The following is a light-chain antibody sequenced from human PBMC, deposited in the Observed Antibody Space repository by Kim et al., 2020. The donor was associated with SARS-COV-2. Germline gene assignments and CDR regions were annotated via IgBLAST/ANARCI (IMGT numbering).Light chain of an antibody. Sequence: ASTGDRVTLTLRASQGISSYLAWYQQKPGKAPKLLIYAASTLQSGVPSRFSGSGSGTDFTLTISCLQSEDFATYYCQQYYSYPSYTFGQGTKLEI. CDR2: AAS. J-gene: IGKJ2*01. CDR1: QGISSY. CDR3: QQYYSYPSYT. V-gene: IGKV1-8*01.